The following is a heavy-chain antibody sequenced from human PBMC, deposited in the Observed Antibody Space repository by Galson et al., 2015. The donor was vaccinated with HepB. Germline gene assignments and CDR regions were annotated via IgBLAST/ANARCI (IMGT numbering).Heavy chain of an antibody. CDR2: ISYDGSNK. CDR1: GFTFSSYG. CDR3: AKDHGPPSYCSGGSCYLPFRHYYYYGMDV. Sequence: SLRLSCAASGFTFSSYGMHWVRQAPGKGLEWVAVISYDGSNKYYADSVKGRFTISRDNSKNTLYLQMNSLRAEDTAVYYCAKDHGPPSYCSGGSCYLPFRHYYYYGMDVWGQGTTVTVSS. D-gene: IGHD2-15*01. V-gene: IGHV3-30*18. J-gene: IGHJ6*02.